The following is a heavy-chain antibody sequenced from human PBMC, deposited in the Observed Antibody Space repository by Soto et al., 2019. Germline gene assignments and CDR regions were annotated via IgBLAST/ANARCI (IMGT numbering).Heavy chain of an antibody. CDR2: IKGKTNGGTT. CDR1: GFTFSNAW. V-gene: IGHV3-15*07. D-gene: IGHD3-10*01. J-gene: IGHJ4*02. Sequence: EVQLVESGGGLVKPGGSLRLSCAAAGFTFSNAWMNWVRQAPGKGLEWVGRIKGKTNGGTTDYAAPVKGRFSISRDDSKNTLFLQMNSLNIEDTAVYYCTTGTIPLWFDLWDYWGQGTPDTVSS. CDR3: TTGTIPLWFDLWDY.